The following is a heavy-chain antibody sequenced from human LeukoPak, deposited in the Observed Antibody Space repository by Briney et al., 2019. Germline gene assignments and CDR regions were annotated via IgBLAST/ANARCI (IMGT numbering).Heavy chain of an antibody. D-gene: IGHD2-8*01. CDR3: ARRYCTPSSCYSDY. CDR1: GFTFSSYA. Sequence: GGSLRLSCAASGFTFSSYAMSWIRQAPGKGLEWVSFISDGGRPLHYADSVKGRFTISRDNAKNSLYLQMNSLRDEDTAVYFCARRYCTPSSCYSDYWGQGALVTVSS. J-gene: IGHJ4*02. CDR2: ISDGGRPL. V-gene: IGHV3-11*01.